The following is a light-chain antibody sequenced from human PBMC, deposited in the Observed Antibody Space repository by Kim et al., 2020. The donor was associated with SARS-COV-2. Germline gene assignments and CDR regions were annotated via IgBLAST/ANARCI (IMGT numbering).Light chain of an antibody. V-gene: IGLV1-44*01. Sequence: QSVLTQAPSASGTPGQTVIISCSGGDSNIGNNAVNWYQQLPGMAPKFLIHTNNQRPSGIPERFSGSKSATSASLAISGLQFEDEAEYYCATWDDSLDGPVFGGGTQLTVL. CDR1: DSNIGNNA. CDR3: ATWDDSLDGPV. J-gene: IGLJ3*02. CDR2: TNN.